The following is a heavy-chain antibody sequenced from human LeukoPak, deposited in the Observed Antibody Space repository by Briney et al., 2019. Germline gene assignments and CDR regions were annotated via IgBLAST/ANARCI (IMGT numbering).Heavy chain of an antibody. CDR1: GFTSFNFP. Sequence: GGSLRLSCAASGFTSFNFPMNWVRKAPGKGLEWVSHIRSDGTITYADSVKGRFTISRDDAKTSVYLQLNSLRDEDTAIYYCARDNIWAFDIWGQGTMVTVSS. CDR3: ARDNIWAFDI. D-gene: IGHD2/OR15-2a*01. CDR2: IRSDGTI. V-gene: IGHV3-69-1*01. J-gene: IGHJ3*02.